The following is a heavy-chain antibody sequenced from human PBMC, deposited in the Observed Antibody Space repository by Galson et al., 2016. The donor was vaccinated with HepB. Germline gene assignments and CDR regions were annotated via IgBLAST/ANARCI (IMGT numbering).Heavy chain of an antibody. V-gene: IGHV2-5*02. CDR3: VHRVPPGLIDN. J-gene: IGHJ4*02. Sequence: PALVKPTQTLTLTCTFSEFSRTNGVGVGWIRQPPGKALEWLALISWDDQKRYRTSLESRLTITQDTSKNQVVLRMTNMDQVETATYYCVHRVPPGLIDNWGQGILVTVSS. CDR2: ISWDDQK. D-gene: IGHD2-2*01. CDR1: EFSRTNGVG.